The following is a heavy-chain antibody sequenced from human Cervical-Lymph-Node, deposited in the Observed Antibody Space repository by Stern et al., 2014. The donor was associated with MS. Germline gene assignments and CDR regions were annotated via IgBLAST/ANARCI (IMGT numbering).Heavy chain of an antibody. V-gene: IGHV3-48*01. Sequence: VGVRGGFGQHGGALGPSLGAPVCTLWSFPLTWGPPVTGRGRGWSFCTSTTVGAIYYADSVEGRFTISRDNAKNSLYLQMNSLRVEDTAVYYCARDSGGQWLGVSIYHYYDMDVWGQGTTVTVSS. J-gene: IGHJ6*02. CDR2: TSTTVGAI. CDR3: ARDSGGQWLGVSIYHYYDMDV. CDR1: VCTLWSFP. D-gene: IGHD6-19*01.